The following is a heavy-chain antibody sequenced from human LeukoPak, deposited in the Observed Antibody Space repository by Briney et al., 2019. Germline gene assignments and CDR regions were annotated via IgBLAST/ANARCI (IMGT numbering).Heavy chain of an antibody. CDR1: GFTLSSYW. V-gene: IGHV3-74*01. CDR3: ARGNSHSFDY. D-gene: IGHD4-11*01. CDR2: INSDGSST. Sequence: PGGSLRLSCAASGFTLSSYWMHWVRQTPGKGPVWVSRINSDGSSTSYADSVKGRFTISRDNAKNTLYLQMNSLRAEDTAVYYCARGNSHSFDYGGKGALVTVSS. J-gene: IGHJ4*02.